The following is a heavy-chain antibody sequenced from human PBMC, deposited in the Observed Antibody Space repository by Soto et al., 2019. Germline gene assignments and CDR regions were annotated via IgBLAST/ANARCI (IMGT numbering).Heavy chain of an antibody. Sequence: QVQLVESGGGVVQPGRSLRLSCAASGFTFSSYGMHWVRQAPGKGLEWVAVISYDGSNKYYADSVKGRFTISRDNSKNTLYLQMNSLRAEDTAVYYCAKALDTAMPYGWFAPWGQGTLVTVSS. CDR3: AKALDTAMPYGWFAP. CDR2: ISYDGSNK. J-gene: IGHJ5*02. D-gene: IGHD5-18*01. CDR1: GFTFSSYG. V-gene: IGHV3-30*18.